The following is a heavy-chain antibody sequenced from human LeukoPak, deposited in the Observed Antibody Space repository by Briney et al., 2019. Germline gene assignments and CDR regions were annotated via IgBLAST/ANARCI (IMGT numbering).Heavy chain of an antibody. CDR3: ARVVGASYYFDY. D-gene: IGHD1-26*01. Sequence: PSETLSLTCTVSGGSISSGGYYWSWIRQHPGKGLEWIGYIYYSGSTYYNPSLKGRVTISVDTSKNQFSLKLSSVTAADTAVYYCARVVGASYYFDYWGQGTLVTVSS. V-gene: IGHV4-31*03. J-gene: IGHJ4*02. CDR1: GGSISSGGYY. CDR2: IYYSGST.